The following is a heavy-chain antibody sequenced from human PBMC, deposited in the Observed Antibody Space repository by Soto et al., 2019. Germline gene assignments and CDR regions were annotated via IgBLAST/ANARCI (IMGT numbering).Heavy chain of an antibody. CDR1: GFTFSSYA. Sequence: EVQLLESGGGLVQPGGSLRLSCAASGFTFSSYAMSWVRQAPGKGLEWVSAISGSGGSTYYADSVKGRFTISRDNSKNTLYLQSNSLRAEDTAVYYCAEWGRIRSSGWYGSRDAFDIWGQGTMVTVSS. CDR3: AEWGRIRSSGWYGSRDAFDI. V-gene: IGHV3-23*01. D-gene: IGHD6-19*01. J-gene: IGHJ3*02. CDR2: ISGSGGST.